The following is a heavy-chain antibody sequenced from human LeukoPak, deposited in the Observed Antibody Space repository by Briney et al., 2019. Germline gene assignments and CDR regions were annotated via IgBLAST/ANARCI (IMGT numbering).Heavy chain of an antibody. CDR1: GYTFTGYY. V-gene: IGHV1-2*02. J-gene: IGHJ4*02. Sequence: ASVKVSCKASGYTFTGYYMHWVRQAPGQGLEWMGWINPNSGGTNYAQKFQGRVTTTRDTSISTAYMELSRLRSDDTAVYYCAREYYYDSMGFDYWGQGTLVTVSS. CDR3: AREYYYDSMGFDY. D-gene: IGHD3-22*01. CDR2: INPNSGGT.